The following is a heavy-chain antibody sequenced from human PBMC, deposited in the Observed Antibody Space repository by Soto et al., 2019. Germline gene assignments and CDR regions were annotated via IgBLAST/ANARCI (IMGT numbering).Heavy chain of an antibody. D-gene: IGHD3-9*01. V-gene: IGHV4-59*01. Sequence: ETLSLTCTVSGGSISSYYWSWIRQPPGKGLEWIGYIYYSGSTNYNPSLKSRVTISVDTSKNQFSLKLSSVTAADTAVYYCAREGLNYDILTGYSNWFDPWGQGTLVTVSS. CDR3: AREGLNYDILTGYSNWFDP. CDR2: IYYSGST. CDR1: GGSISSYY. J-gene: IGHJ5*02.